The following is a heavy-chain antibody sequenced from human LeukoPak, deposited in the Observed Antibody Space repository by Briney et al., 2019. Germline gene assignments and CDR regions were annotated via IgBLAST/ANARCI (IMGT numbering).Heavy chain of an antibody. V-gene: IGHV4-59*12. D-gene: IGHD3-9*01. CDR2: IYYSGST. J-gene: IGHJ3*02. Sequence: PSETLSLTCTVSGGSISPYYWTWIRQPPGKGLQYIGYIYYSGSTNYNPSLKSRITISVDTSKNQFSLKLSSVTAADTAVYYCARDTYDILTGYYKWAFDIWGQGTMVTVSS. CDR1: GGSISPYY. CDR3: ARDTYDILTGYYKWAFDI.